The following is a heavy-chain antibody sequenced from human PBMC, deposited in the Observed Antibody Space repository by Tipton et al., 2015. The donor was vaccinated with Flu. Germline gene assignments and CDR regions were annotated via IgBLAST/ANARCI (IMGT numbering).Heavy chain of an antibody. V-gene: IGHV4-38-2*02. D-gene: IGHD1-7*01. J-gene: IGHJ5*02. CDR1: GHSISSGYY. CDR2: IYHSGST. CDR3: ARDIGTTTPEWFDP. Sequence: TLSLTCTISGHSISSGYYWGWIRQPPGKGLEWIGSIYHSGSTYYNPSLKSRVTISVDTSKNQFSLKLSSVTAADTAVYYCARDIGTTTPEWFDPWGQGTLVTVSS.